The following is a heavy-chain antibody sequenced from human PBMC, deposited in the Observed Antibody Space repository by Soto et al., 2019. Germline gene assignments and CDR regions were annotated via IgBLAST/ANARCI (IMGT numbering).Heavy chain of an antibody. D-gene: IGHD3-10*01. CDR2: IFYSEST. CDR3: AGINYYGAGSFWFHP. CDR1: GGAISSSDW. Sequence: QVQLQESGPGLVKPTGTLSLTCAVSGGAISSSDWWSWVRQPPGKGLEWIGEIFYSESTNYNPSLKSRATISLEKSKNQFTLKLNSVTAADTAIYDCAGINYYGAGSFWFHPWGQGTLVIVSS. J-gene: IGHJ5*02. V-gene: IGHV4-4*02.